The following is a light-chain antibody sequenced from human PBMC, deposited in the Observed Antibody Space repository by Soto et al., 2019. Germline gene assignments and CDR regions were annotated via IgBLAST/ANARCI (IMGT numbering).Light chain of an antibody. J-gene: IGLJ2*01. Sequence: QSVLAQPPSASGSPGQSVTISCTGTSSDVGAYNYVSWYQQHPGKAPKVVIYEVTERPSGVPERFSGSKSGSPASLTVSGLQAEDEALYYCASYAGNNNFVLFGGGTQLTVL. CDR2: EVT. CDR3: ASYAGNNNFVL. CDR1: SSDVGAYNY. V-gene: IGLV2-8*01.